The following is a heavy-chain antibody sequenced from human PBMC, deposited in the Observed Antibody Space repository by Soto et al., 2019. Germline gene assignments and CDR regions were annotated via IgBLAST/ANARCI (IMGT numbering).Heavy chain of an antibody. J-gene: IGHJ4*02. CDR3: GKDDRGDRQDY. CDR2: TYYRSKWYT. Sequence: SQTLSLTCAISGDSVSSNSATWDWIRQSPSRGLEWLGRTYYRSKWYTDYAVSVKGRITINPDTSNNHLSLQLDSVTPDDTAVYYYGKDDRGDRQDYWSRGTLVTVSS. CDR1: GDSVSSNSAT. V-gene: IGHV6-1*01.